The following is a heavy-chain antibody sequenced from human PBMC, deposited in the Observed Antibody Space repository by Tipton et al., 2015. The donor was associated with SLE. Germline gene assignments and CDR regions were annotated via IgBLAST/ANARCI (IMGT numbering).Heavy chain of an antibody. CDR3: ARDSFDP. CDR1: GGSISSYY. Sequence: LSLTCTVSGGSISSYYWSWIRQPPGKGLEWIGYIYYSGSTYYNPSLKSRVTISVDTSKNQFSLKLSSVTAADTAVYYCARDSFDPWGQGTLVTVSS. V-gene: IGHV4-4*08. J-gene: IGHJ5*02. CDR2: IYYSGST.